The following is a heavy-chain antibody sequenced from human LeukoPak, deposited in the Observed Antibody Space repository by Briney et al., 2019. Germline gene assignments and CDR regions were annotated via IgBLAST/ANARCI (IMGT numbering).Heavy chain of an antibody. CDR1: GFTVRSNY. Sequence: GGSLGLSCAASGFTVRSNYMSWVRQAPGKGLEWVSLIFNDGSTYYADSVKARFTISRDNSMDTLYLQMNSLRVEDTAVYYCARDPGGDNAYWGQGTLVTVSS. V-gene: IGHV3-66*01. J-gene: IGHJ4*02. D-gene: IGHD4-17*01. CDR2: IFNDGST. CDR3: ARDPGGDNAY.